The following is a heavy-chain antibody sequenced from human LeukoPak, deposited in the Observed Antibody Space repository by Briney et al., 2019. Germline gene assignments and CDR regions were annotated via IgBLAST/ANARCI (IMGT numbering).Heavy chain of an antibody. Sequence: ASVTVSCKASGYTFTGYYMHWVRQAPGQGREWMGWINPNSGGTNYAQKFQGRVTMTRDTYISTAYMELNRLRSDDTAVYYCARAENAVTTWFDYWGQGTLVTVSS. CDR3: ARAENAVTTWFDY. J-gene: IGHJ4*02. V-gene: IGHV1-2*02. D-gene: IGHD4-17*01. CDR2: INPNSGGT. CDR1: GYTFTGYY.